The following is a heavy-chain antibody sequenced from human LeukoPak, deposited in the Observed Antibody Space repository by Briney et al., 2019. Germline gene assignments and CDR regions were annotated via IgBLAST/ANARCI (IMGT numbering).Heavy chain of an antibody. J-gene: IGHJ3*02. D-gene: IGHD3-10*01. Sequence: GGSLRLSCAASGFTVSSNYMSWVRQAPGKGLEWVSVIYSGGSTYYADSVKGRFTISRDNSKNTLYLQMNSLRAEDTAVYYCARVKGAFGEEFDAFDIWGQGTMATVSS. V-gene: IGHV3-53*01. CDR2: IYSGGST. CDR1: GFTVSSNY. CDR3: ARVKGAFGEEFDAFDI.